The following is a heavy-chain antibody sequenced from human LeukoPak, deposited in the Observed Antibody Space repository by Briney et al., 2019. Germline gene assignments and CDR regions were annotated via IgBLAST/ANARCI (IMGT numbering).Heavy chain of an antibody. D-gene: IGHD3-10*01. Sequence: GRSLRLSCAASGFTFDDYAMHWVRQAPGKGLEWVSDISWNSGSIGYADSVKGRFTISRDNAKNSLYLQMNSLRAEDTALYYCAKDIGGFYGSGSRGFDYWGQGTLVTVSS. CDR3: AKDIGGFYGSGSRGFDY. CDR1: GFTFDDYA. CDR2: ISWNSGSI. V-gene: IGHV3-9*01. J-gene: IGHJ4*02.